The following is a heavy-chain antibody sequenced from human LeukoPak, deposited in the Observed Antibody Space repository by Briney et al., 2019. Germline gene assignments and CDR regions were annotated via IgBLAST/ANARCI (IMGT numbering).Heavy chain of an antibody. CDR3: ARVVPPNYDILTGLPNYYYYYMDV. V-gene: IGHV4-34*01. D-gene: IGHD3-9*01. J-gene: IGHJ6*03. CDR1: GGSFSGYY. CDR2: INHSGST. Sequence: PSETLSPTCAVYGGSFSGYYWSWIRQPPGKGLEWIGEINHSGSTNYNPSLKSRVTISVDTSKNQFSLKLSSVTAADTAVYYCARVVPPNYDILTGLPNYYYYYMDVWGKGTTVTISS.